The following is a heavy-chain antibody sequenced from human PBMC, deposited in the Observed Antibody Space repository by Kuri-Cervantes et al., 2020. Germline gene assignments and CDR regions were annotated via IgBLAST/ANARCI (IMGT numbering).Heavy chain of an antibody. V-gene: IGHV1-2*02. CDR3: ARTIRGNFDY. D-gene: IGHD3-10*01. J-gene: IGHJ4*02. Sequence: ASVKVSCKASGYSFTDYYMDWVRQVLGQGLKWMKWTNPNSGATDYAQKFQGRVTMTRDTSISTAYMGLNRLTSDDTAVYFCARTIRGNFDYWGQGTLVTVSS. CDR1: GYSFTDYY. CDR2: TNPNSGAT.